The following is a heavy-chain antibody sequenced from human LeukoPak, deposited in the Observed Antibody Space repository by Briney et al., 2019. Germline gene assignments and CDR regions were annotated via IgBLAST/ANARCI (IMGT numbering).Heavy chain of an antibody. CDR3: AREGVVVVAATLVFDY. CDR2: IYSGGST. V-gene: IGHV3-66*01. J-gene: IGHJ4*02. Sequence: GGSLRLSCAASGFTVSSNYMSWVRQAPGKGLEWVSVIYSGGSTYYADSVKGRFTISRDNSKNTLYLQMNSLRAEDTAVYYCAREGVVVVAATLVFDYWGQGTLVTVSS. CDR1: GFTVSSNY. D-gene: IGHD2-15*01.